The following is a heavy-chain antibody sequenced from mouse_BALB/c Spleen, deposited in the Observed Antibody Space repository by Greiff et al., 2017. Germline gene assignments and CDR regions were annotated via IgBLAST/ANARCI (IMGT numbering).Heavy chain of an antibody. D-gene: IGHD2-12*01. CDR1: GFTFSSFG. J-gene: IGHJ3*01. CDR2: ISSGSSTI. V-gene: IGHV5-17*02. CDR3: AREYDRVFAY. Sequence: EVHLVESGGGLVQPGGSRKLSCAASGFTFSSFGMHWVRQAPEKGLEWVAYISSGSSTIYYADTVKGRFTISRDNPKNTLFLQMTSLRSEDTAMYYCAREYDRVFAYWGQGTLVTVSA.